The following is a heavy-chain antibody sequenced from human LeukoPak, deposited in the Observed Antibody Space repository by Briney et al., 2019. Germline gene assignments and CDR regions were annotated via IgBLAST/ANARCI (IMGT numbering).Heavy chain of an antibody. CDR2: MNPNSGNT. V-gene: IGHV1-8*01. CDR3: ARGLVVVPAATQGFDY. CDR1: GYTFTSYD. Sequence: ASVKVSCKASGYTFTSYDINWVRQATGQGLEWIGWMNPNSGNTGYAQKFQGRVTMTRNTSISTAYMELSSLRSEDTAVYYCARGLVVVPAATQGFDYWGQGTLVTVSS. J-gene: IGHJ4*02. D-gene: IGHD2-2*01.